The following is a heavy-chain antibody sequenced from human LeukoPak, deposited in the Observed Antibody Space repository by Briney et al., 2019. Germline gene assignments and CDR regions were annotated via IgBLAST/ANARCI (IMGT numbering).Heavy chain of an antibody. D-gene: IGHD3-10*01. CDR3: AKDQGYYGSGSYKEYFQH. CDR1: GFTFSSYA. Sequence: GGSLRLSCAASGFTFSSYAMSWVRQAPGKGLEWVSAISGSGDSTYYADSVKGRFTTSRDNSKNTLYLQMNSLRAEDTAVYYCAKDQGYYGSGSYKEYFQHWGQGTLVTVSS. V-gene: IGHV3-23*01. CDR2: ISGSGDST. J-gene: IGHJ1*01.